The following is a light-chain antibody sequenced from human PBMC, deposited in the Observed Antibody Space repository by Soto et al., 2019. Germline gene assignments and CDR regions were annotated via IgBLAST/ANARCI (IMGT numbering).Light chain of an antibody. CDR1: QSVLYSSNNKNY. CDR2: WAS. CDR3: QQYYSTPPYT. Sequence: DIVMTQSPDSLAVSLGERATINCKSSQSVLYSSNNKNYLAWYQQKPGQPPKLLIYWASTRESGVPDRFSGSGSGTDFTLTISSLLAEDVAVYYCQQYYSTPPYTFGQGTELEIK. J-gene: IGKJ2*01. V-gene: IGKV4-1*01.